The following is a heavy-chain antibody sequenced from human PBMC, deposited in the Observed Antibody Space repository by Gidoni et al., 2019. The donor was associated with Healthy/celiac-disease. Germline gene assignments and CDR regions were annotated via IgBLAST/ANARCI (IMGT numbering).Heavy chain of an antibody. CDR1: AFTFSSYG. D-gene: IGHD3-16*02. V-gene: IGHV3-30*18. J-gene: IGHJ6*02. Sequence: QVQLVESGGGVVQPGRSLRLSCAASAFTFSSYGMHWVRQAPGKGLEWVAVISYDGSNKYYADSVKGRFTIYRDNSKNTLYLQMNSLRAEDTAVYYCAKGIGDYGYGMDVWGQGTTVTVSS. CDR2: ISYDGSNK. CDR3: AKGIGDYGYGMDV.